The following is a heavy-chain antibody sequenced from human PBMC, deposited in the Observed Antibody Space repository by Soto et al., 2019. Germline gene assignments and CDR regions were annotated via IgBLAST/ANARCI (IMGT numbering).Heavy chain of an antibody. V-gene: IGHV3-21*01. Sequence: GGSLRLSCAASGFTFTTYSMNWVRQAPGKGLEWVAYVSTGSSHIYYADSVKGRFTISRDNAENSLFLQMNNLRVEDTAVYYCTRDRYGERYFDYWDQGTLVTVSS. CDR1: GFTFTTYS. J-gene: IGHJ4*02. D-gene: IGHD4-17*01. CDR2: VSTGSSHI. CDR3: TRDRYGERYFDY.